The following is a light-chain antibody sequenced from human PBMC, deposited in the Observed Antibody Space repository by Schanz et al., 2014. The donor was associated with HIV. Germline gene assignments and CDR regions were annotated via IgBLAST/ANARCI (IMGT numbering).Light chain of an antibody. CDR3: AVWDDSLNGVV. Sequence: QSVLTQPPSVSEAPRQRVTISCSGSSSNIGNNDGNWYQQLPGKAPKVLIYYDDLLPSGVSDRFSGSRSGTSASLAISGLQSADESDYYCAVWDDSLNGVVFGGGTKLTVL. CDR2: YDD. CDR1: SSNIGNND. V-gene: IGLV1-36*01. J-gene: IGLJ2*01.